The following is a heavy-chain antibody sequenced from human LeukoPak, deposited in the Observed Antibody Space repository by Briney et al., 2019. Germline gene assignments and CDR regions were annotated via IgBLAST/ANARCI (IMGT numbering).Heavy chain of an antibody. D-gene: IGHD5-18*01. CDR1: GFTFSSYW. Sequence: GGSLRLSCAASGFTFSSYWMHWVRQAPGKGLVWVSRINSDGSSTSYADSVKGRFTISRDNAKNTLYLQMNSLRAEDTAVYYYAKPDTAIYYYYYMDAWGKGTTVTVSS. V-gene: IGHV3-74*01. J-gene: IGHJ6*03. CDR3: AKPDTAIYYYYYMDA. CDR2: INSDGSST.